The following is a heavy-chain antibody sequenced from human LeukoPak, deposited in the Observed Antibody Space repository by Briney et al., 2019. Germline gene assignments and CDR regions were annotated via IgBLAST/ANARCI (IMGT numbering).Heavy chain of an antibody. Sequence: PGGSLRLSCAVSGFTFSIYSMNWVRQAPGKGLEWVSSISSSGNSIYYADSVKGRFTISRDNAKNSLYLQMNSLRAEDTAVYYCARVVIYATSHYYYGLDVWGRGTTVTVSS. J-gene: IGHJ6*02. D-gene: IGHD4-23*01. V-gene: IGHV3-21*01. CDR3: ARVVIYATSHYYYGLDV. CDR1: GFTFSIYS. CDR2: ISSSGNSI.